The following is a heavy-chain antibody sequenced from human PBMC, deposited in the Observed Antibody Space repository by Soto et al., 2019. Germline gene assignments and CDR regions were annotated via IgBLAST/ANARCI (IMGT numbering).Heavy chain of an antibody. CDR1: GFTFSSYA. V-gene: IGHV3-33*01. CDR3: ARAYCSSTSCYAPFDY. J-gene: IGHJ4*02. Sequence: GGSLRLSCAASGFTFSSYAMHWVRQAPGKGLEWVAVIWYDGSNKYYADSVKGRFTISRDNSKNTLYLQMNSLRPEDTAVYYCARAYCSSTSCYAPFDYWGQGTPVTVSS. D-gene: IGHD2-2*01. CDR2: IWYDGSNK.